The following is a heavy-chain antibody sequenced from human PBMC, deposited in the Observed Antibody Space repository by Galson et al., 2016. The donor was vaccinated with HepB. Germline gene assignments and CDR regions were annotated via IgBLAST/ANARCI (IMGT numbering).Heavy chain of an antibody. V-gene: IGHV2-5*02. CDR2: IYWDDDK. CDR3: AHLGFSVHTAMAGCDH. Sequence: PALVKPTQTLTLTCSFSGFSLSTSGVGVGWIRQPPGKALEWLALIYWDDDKRYSPSLKNNLTITKDTSKTQVVLTMTYMDPVDTATYYCAHLGFSVHTAMAGCDHWGQGTLVTVSS. D-gene: IGHD5-18*01. J-gene: IGHJ4*02. CDR1: GFSLSTSGVG.